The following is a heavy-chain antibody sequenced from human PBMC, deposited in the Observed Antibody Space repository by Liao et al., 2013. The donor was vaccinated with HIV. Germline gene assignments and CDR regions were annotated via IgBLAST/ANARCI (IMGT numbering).Heavy chain of an antibody. CDR3: ARGGYGSGSYPYNY. D-gene: IGHD3-10*01. J-gene: IGHJ4*02. Sequence: QVQLQQSGSGLVKPSETLSLTCTVSGGSISSYSWNWIRQPPGKGLEWIGYIYYSGSTNYNPSLKSRVTISVDTSKNQFSLKLSSVTAADTAVYYCARGGYGSGSYPYNYWGQGTLVTVSS. V-gene: IGHV4-59*01. CDR1: GGSISSYS. CDR2: IYYSGST.